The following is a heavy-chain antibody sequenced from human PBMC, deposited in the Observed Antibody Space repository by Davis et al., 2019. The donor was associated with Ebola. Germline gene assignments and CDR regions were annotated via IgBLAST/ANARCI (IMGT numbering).Heavy chain of an antibody. CDR1: GFTFSRYS. V-gene: IGHV3-48*02. Sequence: PGGSLRLSCTASGFTFSRYSMNWVRQAPGKGLEWVSYISSSSSSIYHADSVKGRFTISRDNAKNSLYLQMNSLRDEDTAVYYCARVDRIEFGFDYWGQGTLVTVSS. CDR2: ISSSSSSI. CDR3: ARVDRIEFGFDY. D-gene: IGHD5-12*01. J-gene: IGHJ4*02.